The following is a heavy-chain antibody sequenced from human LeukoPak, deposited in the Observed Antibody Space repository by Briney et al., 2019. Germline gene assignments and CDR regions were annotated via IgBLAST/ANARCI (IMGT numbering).Heavy chain of an antibody. D-gene: IGHD1-26*01. J-gene: IGHJ4*02. V-gene: IGHV3-9*01. CDR3: AKDISVGATPYYFDY. CDR2: IIWNSDSI. CDR1: GFTFDDYA. Sequence: GGSLRLSCAASGFTFDDYAMHWVRQAPGKGLEWVSGIIWNSDSIGYADSVKGRFTISRDNAKNSLYLQMNSLRAEDTALYYCAKDISVGATPYYFDYCGQGTLVTVSS.